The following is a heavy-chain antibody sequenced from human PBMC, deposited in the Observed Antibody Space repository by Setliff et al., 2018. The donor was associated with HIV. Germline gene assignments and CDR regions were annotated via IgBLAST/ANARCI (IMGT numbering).Heavy chain of an antibody. CDR1: GYDFTTNW. D-gene: IGHD6-13*01. Sequence: GESLKISCKTSGYDFTTNWVGWVRQMPGKGLEWMGIIRPADSDTRVNPSFQGHVTISADKSISTTYLQWSSLRASDTAMYYCARVFSAGWFDSWGQGTLVTVS. J-gene: IGHJ5*01. CDR3: ARVFSAGWFDS. V-gene: IGHV5-51*01. CDR2: IRPADSDT.